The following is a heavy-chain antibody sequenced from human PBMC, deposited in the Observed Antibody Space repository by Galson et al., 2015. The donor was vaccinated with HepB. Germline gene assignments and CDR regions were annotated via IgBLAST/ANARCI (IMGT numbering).Heavy chain of an antibody. CDR1: GYTFTSYD. D-gene: IGHD3-3*01. CDR3: ARVSPSVHYDLWSGSGEDDALDY. V-gene: IGHV1-8*01. J-gene: IGHJ4*02. CDR2: MNPNSGNT. Sequence: SVKVSCKASGYTFTSYDINWVRQATGQGLEWMGWMNPNSGNTGYAQKFQGRVTMTRNTSISTAYMELSSLRSEDTAVYYCARVSPSVHYDLWSGSGEDDALDYWGQGTLVTVPS.